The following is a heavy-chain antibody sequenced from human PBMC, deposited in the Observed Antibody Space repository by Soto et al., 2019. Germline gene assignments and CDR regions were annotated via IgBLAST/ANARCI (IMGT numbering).Heavy chain of an antibody. CDR3: AKERVRFLDA. V-gene: IGHV3-9*01. CDR2: ITWNSVST. Sequence: QLLESGGGLVQPGGSLRLSCVASGFSFDDFAMHWVRQAPGKGLEWISGITWNSVSTDYANSVKGRFTVSRDNAKNSLYLQMSSLTTEDTAFYFCAKERVRFLDAWGQGTLVTVSS. D-gene: IGHD3-3*01. J-gene: IGHJ5*02. CDR1: GFSFDDFA.